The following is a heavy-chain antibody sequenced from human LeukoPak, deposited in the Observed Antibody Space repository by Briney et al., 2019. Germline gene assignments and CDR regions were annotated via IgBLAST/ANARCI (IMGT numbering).Heavy chain of an antibody. V-gene: IGHV4-38-2*02. CDR2: IFDSGSN. CDR3: ARDLRPYGTSSADY. J-gene: IGHJ4*02. Sequence: SETLSLTCTVSGYSFSSGYFWCWSRAPAGKGLGWIGSIFDSGSNYYDESLKGRITISVDNSKNHLSLRLSSVTAADTAVYYCARDLRPYGTSSADYWGQGTLVTVSS. CDR1: GYSFSSGYF. D-gene: IGHD6-6*01.